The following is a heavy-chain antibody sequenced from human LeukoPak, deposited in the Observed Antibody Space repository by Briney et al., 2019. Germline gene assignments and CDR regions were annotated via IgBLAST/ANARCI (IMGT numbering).Heavy chain of an antibody. D-gene: IGHD3-10*01. CDR3: AREGYYGSGSKRVSFFDY. Sequence: GGSLRLSCAASRFTVSSNYMSWVRQAPGKGLEWVSVIYSGGSTYYADSVKGRVTISRENSKNTLYLQMNTLRGEHTPVYYRAREGYYGSGSKRVSFFDYWGQGTLVTPSS. CDR2: IYSGGST. CDR1: RFTVSSNY. V-gene: IGHV3-66*02. J-gene: IGHJ4*02.